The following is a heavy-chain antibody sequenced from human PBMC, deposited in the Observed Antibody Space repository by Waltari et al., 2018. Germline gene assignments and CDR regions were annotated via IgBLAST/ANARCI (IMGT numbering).Heavy chain of an antibody. J-gene: IGHJ4*02. V-gene: IGHV1-2*02. CDR1: RNILTEPF. CDR2: VNPRGGAT. CDR3: AREYCGGECRLFDF. Sequence: LVQSGAEVMKPGASVKVSCKVSRNILTEPFIHWLRQAPGQGLEGMGWVNPRGGATNFAQRFRGRITVTWDTSLSTSYLGLSGLSSDDTAIYYWAREYCGGECRLFDFWGQGTLVTVSS. D-gene: IGHD2-21*01.